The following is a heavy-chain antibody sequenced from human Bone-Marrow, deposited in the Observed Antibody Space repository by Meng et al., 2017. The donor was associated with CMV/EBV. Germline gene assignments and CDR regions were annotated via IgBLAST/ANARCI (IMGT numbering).Heavy chain of an antibody. J-gene: IGHJ4*02. CDR1: GFTFGSFA. V-gene: IGHV3-30-3*01. CDR2: ISYDGSNN. CDR3: ARDRSYDSSGYPYY. D-gene: IGHD3-22*01. Sequence: VHLVESRGGVVQPGRSLRLSCAASGFTFGSFAMHWVRQAPGKGLEWVAVISYDGSNNYYADSVKGRFTISRDNSKNTLYLQMNSLRAEDTAVYYCARDRSYDSSGYPYYWGQGTLVTVSS.